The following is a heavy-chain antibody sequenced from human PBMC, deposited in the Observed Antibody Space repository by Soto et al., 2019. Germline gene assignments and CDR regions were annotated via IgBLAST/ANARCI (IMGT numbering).Heavy chain of an antibody. CDR2: IYYSGST. CDR1: GGSISSSSYY. V-gene: IGHV4-39*01. Sequence: QLQLQESGPGLVKPSETLSLTCTVSGGSISSSSYYWGWIRQPPGKGLEWIGSIYYSGSTYYNPSLKSRVTIPVDTSKTQFSLKLSSVTAADTAVYYCARHTYSSGWYGIDAFDIWGQGTMVTVSS. D-gene: IGHD6-19*01. J-gene: IGHJ3*02. CDR3: ARHTYSSGWYGIDAFDI.